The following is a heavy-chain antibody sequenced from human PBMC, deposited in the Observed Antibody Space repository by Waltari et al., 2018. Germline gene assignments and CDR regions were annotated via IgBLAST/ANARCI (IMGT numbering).Heavy chain of an antibody. J-gene: IGHJ5*02. V-gene: IGHV4-34*01. CDR3: ARVGAAAGTRWFDP. Sequence: QVQLQQWGAGLLKPSETLSLTCAVYGGSFSGYYWSWIRQPPGKGLEWIGEINHSGSTNYNPSLKSRVTISVDTSKNQFSLKLSSVTAADTAVYYCARVGAAAGTRWFDPWGQGTLVTVSS. CDR1: GGSFSGYY. CDR2: INHSGST. D-gene: IGHD6-13*01.